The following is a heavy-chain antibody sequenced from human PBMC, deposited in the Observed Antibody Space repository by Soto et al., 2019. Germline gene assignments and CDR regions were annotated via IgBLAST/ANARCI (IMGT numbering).Heavy chain of an antibody. Sequence: GESLKISCKGSGYSFTSYWIGWVRQMPGKGLEWMGIIYPGDSDTRYSPSFQGQVTISADKSISTAYLQWSSLKASDTAMYYCARAGPWGTNYSYYGMDVWGQGTTVTVSS. J-gene: IGHJ6*02. V-gene: IGHV5-51*01. D-gene: IGHD3-16*01. CDR2: IYPGDSDT. CDR3: ARAGPWGTNYSYYGMDV. CDR1: GYSFTSYW.